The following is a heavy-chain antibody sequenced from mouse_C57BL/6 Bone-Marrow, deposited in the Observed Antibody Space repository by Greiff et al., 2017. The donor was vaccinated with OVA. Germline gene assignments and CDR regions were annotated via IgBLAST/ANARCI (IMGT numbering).Heavy chain of an antibody. CDR1: GYSITSGYY. V-gene: IGHV3-6*01. Sequence: ESGPGLVKPSQSLSLTCSVTGYSITSGYYWNWIRQFPGNKLEWMGYISYDGSNNYNPSLKNRISITRDTSKNQFFLKLNSVTTEDTATYYCARGGYYDYDPYWYFDVWGTGTTVTVSS. J-gene: IGHJ1*03. D-gene: IGHD2-4*01. CDR3: ARGGYYDYDPYWYFDV. CDR2: ISYDGSN.